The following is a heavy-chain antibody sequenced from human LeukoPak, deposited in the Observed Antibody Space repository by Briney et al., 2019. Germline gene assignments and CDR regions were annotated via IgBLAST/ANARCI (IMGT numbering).Heavy chain of an antibody. Sequence: GASVKVSCKASGGTFSSYAISWVRQAPGQGLEWMGRIIPIFGTANYAQKFQGRVTITTDESTSTAYMELSSLRSEDTAVYYCARGEGAAFDIWGQGTMVTVSS. CDR1: GGTFSSYA. CDR3: ARGEGAAFDI. J-gene: IGHJ3*02. CDR2: IIPIFGTA. V-gene: IGHV1-69*05.